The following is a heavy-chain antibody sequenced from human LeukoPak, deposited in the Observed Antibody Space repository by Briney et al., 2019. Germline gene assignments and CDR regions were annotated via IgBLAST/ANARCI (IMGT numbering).Heavy chain of an antibody. J-gene: IGHJ4*02. V-gene: IGHV3-30*18. D-gene: IGHD4-23*01. CDR3: AKEVDYGGNSGEIDY. CDR1: GFTFSSYS. CDR2: ISYDGSNK. Sequence: GGSLRLSCAASGFTFSSYSMNWVRQAPGKGLEWVAVISYDGSNKYYADSVKGRFTISRDNSKNTLYLQMNSLRAEDTAVYYCAKEVDYGGNSGEIDYWGQGTLVTVSS.